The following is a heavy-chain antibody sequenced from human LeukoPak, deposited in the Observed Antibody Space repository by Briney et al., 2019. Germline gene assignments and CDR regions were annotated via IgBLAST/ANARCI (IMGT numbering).Heavy chain of an antibody. CDR3: AKDLYDGYYFDY. CDR2: ISSSGSTK. Sequence: PGGSLRLSCAASGFTFSSYEMNWARQAPGKGLEWVSYISSSGSTKYYADSVKGRFTISRDNSKNTLYLQMNSLRAEDTAVYYCAKDLYDGYYFDYWGQGTLVTVSS. V-gene: IGHV3-48*03. CDR1: GFTFSSYE. J-gene: IGHJ4*02. D-gene: IGHD3-22*01.